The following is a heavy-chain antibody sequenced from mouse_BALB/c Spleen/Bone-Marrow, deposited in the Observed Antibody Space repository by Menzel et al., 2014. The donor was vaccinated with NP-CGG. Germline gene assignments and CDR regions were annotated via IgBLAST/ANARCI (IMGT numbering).Heavy chain of an antibody. D-gene: IGHD2-12*01. CDR3: ARELSRAMDY. J-gene: IGHJ4*01. CDR2: IDPYSGGT. Sequence: EVQLQQSGPELVKPGASVKVSCKASGYAFTNYNMFWVKQSHGKSLEWIGYIDPYSGGTNYNQKFKGKATLTVDESSSTAYMHLNSLTSEDSAVYYCARELSRAMDYWGQGNSVTVSS. V-gene: IGHV1S135*01. CDR1: GYAFTNYN.